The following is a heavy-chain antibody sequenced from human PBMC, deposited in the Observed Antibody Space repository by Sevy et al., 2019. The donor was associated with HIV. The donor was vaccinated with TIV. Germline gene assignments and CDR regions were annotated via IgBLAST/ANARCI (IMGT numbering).Heavy chain of an antibody. CDR1: GYTFTFYD. CDR2: MNPNSGNT. Sequence: ASVKVSCKASGYTFTFYDINWVRQATGQVLESVGWMNPNSGNTGYAQKFQGRVTMTRNTSISTAYMELSSLRSEDTAVFYCARGASLYSSSIIEYDYWGQGTLVTVSS. V-gene: IGHV1-8*01. J-gene: IGHJ4*02. D-gene: IGHD6-6*01. CDR3: ARGASLYSSSIIEYDY.